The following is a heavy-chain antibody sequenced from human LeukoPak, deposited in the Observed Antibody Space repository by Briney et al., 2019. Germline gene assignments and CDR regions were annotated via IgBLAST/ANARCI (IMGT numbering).Heavy chain of an antibody. D-gene: IGHD2-2*01. V-gene: IGHV3-23*01. CDR2: ISASGGTT. CDR3: AKEPREYCSSTSCPNWIDP. Sequence: GSLRLSCAASGFTFSSYAMSWVRQAPGKGLEWVSSISASGGTTDYADSVKGRFTISRDNSKNTLYLQMSGLRAEDTAVYYCAKEPREYCSSTSCPNWIDPWGQGTLVTVSS. J-gene: IGHJ5*02. CDR1: GFTFSSYA.